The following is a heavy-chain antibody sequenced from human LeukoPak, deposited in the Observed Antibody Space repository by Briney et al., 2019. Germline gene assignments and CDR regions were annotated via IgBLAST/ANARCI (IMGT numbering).Heavy chain of an antibody. CDR2: IYYSGST. D-gene: IGHD1-26*01. V-gene: IGHV4-59*08. Sequence: SETLSLTCAVHGVSFSGYYWSWIRQPPGKGLEWIGYIYYSGSTNYNPALKSRVTISVDTSKNQFSLKLSSVTAADTAVYYCAATGARAPFDYWGQGTLVTVSS. CDR1: GVSFSGYY. J-gene: IGHJ4*02. CDR3: AATGARAPFDY.